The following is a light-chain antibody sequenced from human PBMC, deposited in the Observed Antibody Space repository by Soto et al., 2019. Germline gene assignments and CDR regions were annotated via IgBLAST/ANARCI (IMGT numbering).Light chain of an antibody. CDR3: QQSYTIPWA. CDR2: GTS. V-gene: IGKV1-39*01. Sequence: DIQVTQSPSSLSASVGDRVIITCRTSQNIGSYLTWYQQKPGKAPNLLIYGTSSLQSGVPSRFSGSGSGTDFTLTISSLQPEDSATYYCQQSYTIPWAFGQGTKVEI. CDR1: QNIGSY. J-gene: IGKJ1*01.